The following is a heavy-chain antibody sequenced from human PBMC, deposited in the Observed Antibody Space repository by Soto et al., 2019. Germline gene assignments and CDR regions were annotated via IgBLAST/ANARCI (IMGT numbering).Heavy chain of an antibody. D-gene: IGHD3-9*01. CDR2: IDPTDSYT. CDR3: ARPKWNDILTGDNWFDP. Sequence: PGESLKISCKGSGYSFTSYWISWVRQMPGKGLEWMGRIDPTDSYTNYSPSFQGHVTISADKSISTAYLQWSSLKASDTAMYYCARPKWNDILTGDNWFDPWGQGTLVTVSS. CDR1: GYSFTSYW. V-gene: IGHV5-10-1*01. J-gene: IGHJ5*02.